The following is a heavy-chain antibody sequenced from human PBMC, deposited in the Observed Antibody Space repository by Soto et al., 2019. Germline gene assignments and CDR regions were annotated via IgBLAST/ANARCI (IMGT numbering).Heavy chain of an antibody. CDR3: AGQPTAGSYYDLGSYYYYGMDV. D-gene: IGHD3-10*01. Sequence: SETLSLTCIVSGGSISSGDYYWNWIRQPPGKGLEWIGHIYYSGSTYYNSSIKSRVTISLDTSKNQFSLKLSSVTAADTAVYYCAGQPTAGSYYDLGSYYYYGMDVWGQGTTVTVSS. CDR2: IYYSGST. V-gene: IGHV4-30-4*01. J-gene: IGHJ6*02. CDR1: GGSISSGDYY.